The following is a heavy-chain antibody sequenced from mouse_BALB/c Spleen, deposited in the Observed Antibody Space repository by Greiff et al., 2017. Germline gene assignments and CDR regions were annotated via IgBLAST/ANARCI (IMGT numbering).Heavy chain of an antibody. CDR2: ISNGGGST. J-gene: IGHJ4*01. V-gene: IGHV5-12-2*01. CDR3: ARQKYGNYVVDY. Sequence: EVNVVESGGGLVQPGGSLKLSCAASGFTFSSYTMSWVRQTPEKRLEWVAYISNGGGSTYYPDTVKGRFTISRDNAKNTLYLQMSSLKSEDTAMYYCARQKYGNYVVDYWGQGTSVTVSS. CDR1: GFTFSSYT. D-gene: IGHD2-10*02.